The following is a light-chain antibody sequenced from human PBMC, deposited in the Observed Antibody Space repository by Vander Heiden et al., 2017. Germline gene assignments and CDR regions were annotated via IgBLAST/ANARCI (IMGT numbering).Light chain of an antibody. CDR2: GAS. CDR3: QQYNNWRRT. Sequence: EIVMTQSPATLSVSPGERATLSCRASQSVSSNLAWYQQKPGQAPRLLIYGASTRATGIPARFSGSGSGTEFTLTISSLKPEDFAVYYCQQYNNWRRTFGQGTKVEIK. CDR1: QSVSSN. J-gene: IGKJ1*01. V-gene: IGKV3-15*01.